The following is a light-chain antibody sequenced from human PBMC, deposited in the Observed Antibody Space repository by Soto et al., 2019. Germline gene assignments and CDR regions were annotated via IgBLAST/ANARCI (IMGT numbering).Light chain of an antibody. Sequence: QSALTQPASVSGSPGQSITISCTGTTSDVGDYNYVSWYQQHPGKAPKLMIYEVNNRPSGISSRFSGSKSGNTASLTISGLQAEDEADYYCASYTSSSTSVIFGRGTKLTVL. J-gene: IGLJ2*01. CDR3: ASYTSSSTSVI. V-gene: IGLV2-14*01. CDR2: EVN. CDR1: TSDVGDYNY.